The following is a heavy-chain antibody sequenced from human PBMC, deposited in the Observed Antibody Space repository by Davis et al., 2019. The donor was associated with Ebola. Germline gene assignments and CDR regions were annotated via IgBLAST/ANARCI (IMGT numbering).Heavy chain of an antibody. J-gene: IGHJ6*02. CDR2: ISQSGST. CDR3: ARVRAYYYYYGMDV. CDR1: GDSISSSNW. Sequence: MPSETLSLTCAVSGDSISSSNWWSWVRQPPGKGLEWIGEISQSGSTNYNPSLKSRVTISVDKSKNQFSLKLSSVTAADTAVYYCARVRAYYYYYGMDVWGQGTTVTVSS. V-gene: IGHV4-4*02. D-gene: IGHD4-17*01.